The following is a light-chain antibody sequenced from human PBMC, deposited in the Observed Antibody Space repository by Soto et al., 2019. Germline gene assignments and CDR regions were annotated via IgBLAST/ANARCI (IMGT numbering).Light chain of an antibody. V-gene: IGLV2-14*03. CDR1: SSDIGAYNF. Sequence: QSVLTQPASVSGSPGQSITISCTGTSSDIGAYNFVSWYQQHPGKASKLMFYDVNIRPSGFFNRFSGSKSGNTASLTISGLQAEDEADYYCTSWTTSTTMIFGGGTKVTVL. J-gene: IGLJ2*01. CDR3: TSWTTSTTMI. CDR2: DVN.